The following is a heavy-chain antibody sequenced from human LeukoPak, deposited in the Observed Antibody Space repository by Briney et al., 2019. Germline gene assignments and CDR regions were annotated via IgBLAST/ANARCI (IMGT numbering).Heavy chain of an antibody. V-gene: IGHV1-69*04. CDR1: GGTFIRNA. CDR2: FTPMVGVE. D-gene: IGHD2-15*01. CDR3: ARVQAVGVPVAIDAYYSYGMDV. Sequence: GASVKVSFKASGGTFIRNAISWVRQAPGQGGEWMGRFTPMVGVETYAQRFQGRVTITADRSTSTAYMELSSLRSEDTAVYYCARVQAVGVPVAIDAYYSYGMDVWGQGTAVTVSS. J-gene: IGHJ6*02.